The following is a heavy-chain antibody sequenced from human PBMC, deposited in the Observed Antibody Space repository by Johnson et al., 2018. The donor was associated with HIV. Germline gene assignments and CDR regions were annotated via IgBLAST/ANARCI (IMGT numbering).Heavy chain of an antibody. V-gene: IGHV3-30*04. CDR1: GFTFSSYA. D-gene: IGHD2-21*01. CDR3: ARDQGELRLTHAFDI. Sequence: QVQLVESGGGVVQPGRSLRLSCAASGFTFSSYAMHWVRQAPGKGLEWVAVISYDGSNKFYADSVKGRFTISRDNSKNTRYLQMNSLRHEDTAVYYCARDQGELRLTHAFDIWGQGTMVTVSS. CDR2: ISYDGSNK. J-gene: IGHJ3*02.